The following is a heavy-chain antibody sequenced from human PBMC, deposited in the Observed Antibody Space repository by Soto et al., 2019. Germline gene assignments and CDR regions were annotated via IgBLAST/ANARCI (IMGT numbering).Heavy chain of an antibody. V-gene: IGHV4-59*01. D-gene: IGHD5-18*01. CDR2: IYYSGST. CDR1: GGSISSYY. J-gene: IGHJ6*02. CDR3: ARSAVYIHGYGGIAYYYDGMAV. Sequence: PSETLSLTCTVSGGSISSYYWSWIRQPPGKGLEWIGYIYYSGSTNYNPSLKSRVTISVDTSKNQFSLKLSSVAAADTAVYYCARSAVYIHGYGGIAYYYDGMAVGGQGTTVPGSS.